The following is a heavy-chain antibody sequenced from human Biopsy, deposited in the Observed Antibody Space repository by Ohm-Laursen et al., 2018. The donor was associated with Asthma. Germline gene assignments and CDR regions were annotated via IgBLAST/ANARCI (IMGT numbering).Heavy chain of an antibody. V-gene: IGHV3-30*18. D-gene: IGHD3-3*01. J-gene: IGHJ3*02. CDR2: MSFDGRQT. CDR1: GFSFNSYG. Sequence: RSLRLSCTAPGFSFNSYGMHWVRQAPGKGLEWVAVMSFDGRQTYYADSVKGRFTISRDNSKNTLYLQMNSLRAEDTAVYYCAKERYYDFWSGYPIWGQGTMVTVSS. CDR3: AKERYYDFWSGYPI.